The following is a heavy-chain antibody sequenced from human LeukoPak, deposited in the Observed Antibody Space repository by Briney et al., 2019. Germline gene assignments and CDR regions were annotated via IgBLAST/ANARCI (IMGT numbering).Heavy chain of an antibody. CDR2: IYYSGST. V-gene: IGHV4-39*01. CDR3: ARRRRRVVAAAYRYYYGMDV. J-gene: IGHJ6*02. CDR1: GGSISSSSYY. D-gene: IGHD2-15*01. Sequence: SETLSLTCTVSGGSISSSSYYWGWIRQPPGQGLEWIGSIYYSGSTYYNPSLKSRVTISVDTSKNQFSLKLSSVTAADTAVYYCARRRRRVVAAAYRYYYGMDVWGQGTTVTVSS.